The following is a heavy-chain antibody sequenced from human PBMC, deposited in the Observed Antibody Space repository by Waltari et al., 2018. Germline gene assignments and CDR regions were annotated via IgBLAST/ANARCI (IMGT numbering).Heavy chain of an antibody. V-gene: IGHV4-34*01. CDR1: SGSFRGYS. Sequence: VHLQQWGAGLLRPSATLSLICAVYSGSFRGYSCGWLRQPPGKGLEWIGEINHSPNSNYNPALRSRVHMSIDTSQNQFSLQLTSVTAADTGVYYCVRLEDCTGPGGNCYSGAPFAVDVWGQGTTVTVPS. CDR2: INHSPNS. CDR3: VRLEDCTGPGGNCYSGAPFAVDV. D-gene: IGHD2-8*02. J-gene: IGHJ6*02.